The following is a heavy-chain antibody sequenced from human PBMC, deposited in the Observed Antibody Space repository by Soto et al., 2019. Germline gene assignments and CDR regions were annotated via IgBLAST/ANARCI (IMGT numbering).Heavy chain of an antibody. CDR2: ISAYNGNT. D-gene: IGHD3-9*01. CDR1: GYTFTSYG. Sequence: ASVKVSCKASGYTFTSYGISWVRQAPGQGLEWMGWISAYNGNTNYAQKLQGRVTMTTDTSTSTAYMELRSLRSDDTAVYYCARDRRYYDVLTGKTFDYWGQGTLVTVSS. CDR3: ARDRRYYDVLTGKTFDY. J-gene: IGHJ4*02. V-gene: IGHV1-18*04.